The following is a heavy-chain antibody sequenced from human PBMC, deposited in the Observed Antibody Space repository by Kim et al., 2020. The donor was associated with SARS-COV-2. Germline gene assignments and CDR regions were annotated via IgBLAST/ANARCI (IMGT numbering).Heavy chain of an antibody. J-gene: IGHJ4*02. D-gene: IGHD1-1*01. CDR1: GSSMNNFY. Sequence: SETLSLTCSVSGSSMNNFYWSWVRQPPGKGLEWIGFSYSRGTTTYSPSFKGRVTISIDTSKNQFSLSLTPVTAADTAVYYCARDTAAGRGYIWGQGTLVTVSS. CDR2: SYSRGTT. V-gene: IGHV4-59*01. CDR3: ARDTAAGRGYI.